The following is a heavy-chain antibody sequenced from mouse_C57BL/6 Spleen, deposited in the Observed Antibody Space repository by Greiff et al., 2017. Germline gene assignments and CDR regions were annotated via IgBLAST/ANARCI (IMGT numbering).Heavy chain of an antibody. J-gene: IGHJ4*01. V-gene: IGHV2-5*01. Sequence: QVQLKESGPGLVQPSQSLSITCTVSGFSLTSYGVHWVRQSPGKGLEWLGVIWRGGSTDYNAAFMSRLSITKDNSKSQVFFKMNSLQADDTAIYYCAKKVYDGYYAMDYWGQGTSVTVSS. CDR2: IWRGGST. CDR1: GFSLTSYG. CDR3: AKKVYDGYYAMDY. D-gene: IGHD2-3*01.